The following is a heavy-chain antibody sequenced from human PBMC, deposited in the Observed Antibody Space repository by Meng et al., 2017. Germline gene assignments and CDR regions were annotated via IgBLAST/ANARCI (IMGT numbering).Heavy chain of an antibody. J-gene: IGHJ3*02. CDR3: AHSEYSSSWSDAFDI. CDR1: GFSLTSSGVG. D-gene: IGHD6-13*01. Sequence: SGPTLVKPTQTLTLTCTFSGFSLTSSGVGVGWIRQPPGKALEWLAHIYWDGDKRYSPSLRSRLTITKDTSKNQVVLTMTNMDPVDTATYYCAHSEYSSSWSDAFDIWGQGKMVTVSS. V-gene: IGHV2-5*02. CDR2: IYWDGDK.